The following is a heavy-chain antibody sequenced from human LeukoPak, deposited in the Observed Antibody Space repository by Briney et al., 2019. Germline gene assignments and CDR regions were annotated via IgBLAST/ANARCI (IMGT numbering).Heavy chain of an antibody. D-gene: IGHD3-22*01. CDR2: IKVDGSEK. J-gene: IGHJ4*02. Sequence: GGSLRLSCAASGFTFSSYWMNWVRQAPGKGLEWVANIKVDGSEKYYADSVKGRFTISRDNAKNSLYLQMNSLRAEDTAVYYCAGYYYDSTTYRDYWGQGTLVTVSS. CDR1: GFTFSSYW. CDR3: AGYYYDSTTYRDY. V-gene: IGHV3-7*01.